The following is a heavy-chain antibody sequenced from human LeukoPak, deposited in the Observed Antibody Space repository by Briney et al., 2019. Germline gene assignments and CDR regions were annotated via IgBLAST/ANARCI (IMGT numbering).Heavy chain of an antibody. CDR3: AKGTGELLYTPADY. J-gene: IGHJ4*02. CDR2: ISWDRGTT. Sequence: GVSLRLSCAASGFTFDDYTMHWVRQAPGKGLEWVSLISWDRGTTYYADSVKGRFSISRDNSKNSLYRQMNSLRTEDTALYYCAKGTGELLYTPADYWGQGTLVTVSS. CDR1: GFTFDDYT. D-gene: IGHD3-10*01. V-gene: IGHV3-43*01.